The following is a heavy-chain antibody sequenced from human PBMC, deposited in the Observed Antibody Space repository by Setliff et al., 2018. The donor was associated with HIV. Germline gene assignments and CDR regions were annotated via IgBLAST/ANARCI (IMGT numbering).Heavy chain of an antibody. CDR3: ARIRGYSYGFYFDY. J-gene: IGHJ4*02. D-gene: IGHD5-18*01. CDR2: IYYSGST. CDR1: GGSISSYY. Sequence: PSETLSLTCTVSGGSISSYYWRWIRQPPGKGLEWIGYIYYSGSTNYNPSLKSRVTISVDTSKNQFSLKLSSVTAADTAVYYCARIRGYSYGFYFDYWGQGTLVTVSS. V-gene: IGHV4-59*01.